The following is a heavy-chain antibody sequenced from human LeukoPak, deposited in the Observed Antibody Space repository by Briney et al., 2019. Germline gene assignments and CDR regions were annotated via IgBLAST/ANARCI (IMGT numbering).Heavy chain of an antibody. CDR3: ARVDTVMAYYFDL. J-gene: IGHJ4*02. D-gene: IGHD5-18*01. CDR1: GFTFSSFA. CDR2: ISGDGDRT. Sequence: GGSLRLSCAASGFTFSSFAVSWVRQAPGKGLERVSSISGDGDRTYYADSVMGRFTISRHNSRNTLYLQMNSLRAEDTAVYYCARVDTVMAYYFDLWGQGTLVTVSS. V-gene: IGHV3-23*01.